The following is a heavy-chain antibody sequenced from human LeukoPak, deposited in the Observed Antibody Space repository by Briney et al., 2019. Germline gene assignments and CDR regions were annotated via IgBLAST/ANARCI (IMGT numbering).Heavy chain of an antibody. CDR2: ISSSSSYI. Sequence: PGGSLRLSCAASGFTFSSYSMNWVRQAPGKGLEWVSSISSSSSYIYYADSVKGRFTISRDNAKNSLYLQMNSLRAEDTAVYYCARDGIRSSWLGNWFDPWGQGTLVTVSS. D-gene: IGHD6-13*01. CDR3: ARDGIRSSWLGNWFDP. J-gene: IGHJ5*02. V-gene: IGHV3-21*01. CDR1: GFTFSSYS.